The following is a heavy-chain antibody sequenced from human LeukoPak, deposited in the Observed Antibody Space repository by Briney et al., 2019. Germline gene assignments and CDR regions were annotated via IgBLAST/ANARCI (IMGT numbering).Heavy chain of an antibody. CDR1: GFTLSNNW. Sequence: GGSLKLSGAASGFTLSNNWRNWVRQAPGKGLGGASRIKSDGSNTIYADPVKGRFTNSRDNAKNTVYLQMNSLRGEDTAVYYCAREGLIVGATKGLDYWGQGTLVTVSS. CDR2: IKSDGSNT. D-gene: IGHD1-26*01. V-gene: IGHV3-74*01. CDR3: AREGLIVGATKGLDY. J-gene: IGHJ4*02.